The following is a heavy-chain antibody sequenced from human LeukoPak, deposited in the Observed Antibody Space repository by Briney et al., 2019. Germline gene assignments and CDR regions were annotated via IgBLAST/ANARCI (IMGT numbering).Heavy chain of an antibody. J-gene: IGHJ4*02. CDR2: INHSGST. CDR1: GGSFSGYY. D-gene: IGHD4-17*01. V-gene: IGHV4-34*01. Sequence: PSETLSLTCAVYGGSFSGYYWSWIRQPPGKGLEWIGEINHSGSTNYNPSLKSRVTISVDTSKNQFSLKLSSVTAADTAVYYCARHDYGDYGGLVYFDYWGQGTLVTVSS. CDR3: ARHDYGDYGGLVYFDY.